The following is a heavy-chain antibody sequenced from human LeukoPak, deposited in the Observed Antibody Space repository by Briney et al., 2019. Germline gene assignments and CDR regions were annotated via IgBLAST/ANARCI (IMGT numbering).Heavy chain of an antibody. CDR3: AKDRSSSWYWFDP. CDR1: GFTFSTYA. D-gene: IGHD6-13*01. Sequence: GGSLRLSCAASGFTFSTYAMSWVRQAPGKGLEWVSGISGRGSSTYYAGSGKGRFTISRDNSKNTLYLQMNSLRAEDTAVYYCAKDRSSSWYWFDPWGQGTLVTVAS. V-gene: IGHV3-23*01. J-gene: IGHJ5*02. CDR2: ISGRGSST.